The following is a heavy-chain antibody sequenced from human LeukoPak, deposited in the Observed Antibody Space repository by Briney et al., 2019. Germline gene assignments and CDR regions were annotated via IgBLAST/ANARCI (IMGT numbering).Heavy chain of an antibody. CDR1: SESFSGYF. J-gene: IGHJ3*01. D-gene: IGHD5-12*01. CDR2: INYSGST. V-gene: IGHV4-34*01. CDR3: ATARGGYPD. Sequence: PSETLSLTCAIYSESFSGYFWSWIRQPPGKGLEWIGEINYSGSTNYNPSLKSRVTISVDTSKNQFSLKLSSVTAADTAVYYCATARGGYPDWGQGTMVTVSS.